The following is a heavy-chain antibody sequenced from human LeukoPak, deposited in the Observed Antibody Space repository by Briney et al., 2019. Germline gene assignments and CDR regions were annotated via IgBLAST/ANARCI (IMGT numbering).Heavy chain of an antibody. Sequence: SETLSLTCTVSGGSISSGGYYWGWIRQHPGKGLEWIGYIYYSGSTYYNPSLKSRVTISVDTSKNQFSLKLSSVTTADTAVYYCARDVMTTVTYKAAGFFDYWGQGTLVTVSS. CDR1: GGSISSGGYY. CDR3: ARDVMTTVTYKAAGFFDY. J-gene: IGHJ4*02. CDR2: IYYSGST. V-gene: IGHV4-31*03. D-gene: IGHD4-17*01.